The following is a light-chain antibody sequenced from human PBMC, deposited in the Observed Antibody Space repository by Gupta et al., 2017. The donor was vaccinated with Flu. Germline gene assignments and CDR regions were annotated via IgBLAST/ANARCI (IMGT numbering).Light chain of an antibody. CDR1: QCVGSY. Sequence: DIVLLQSSPTVPVTPGERATHSCRASQCVGSYLACYQQKHGQAPRPLIYDATNGATGIPAKFSGSGSGTDFTLTISSLEPEDFAVYYCRRRSNWPPWTFGQGTKVEIK. CDR2: DAT. J-gene: IGKJ1*01. CDR3: RRRSNWPPWT. V-gene: IGKV3-11*01.